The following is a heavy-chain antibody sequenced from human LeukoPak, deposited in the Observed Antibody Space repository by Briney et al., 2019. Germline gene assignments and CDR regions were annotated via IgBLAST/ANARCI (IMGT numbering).Heavy chain of an antibody. CDR2: IIPIFGTA. J-gene: IGHJ4*02. D-gene: IGHD3-9*01. CDR3: AREIRYFDWLVPYYFDY. V-gene: IGHV1-69*05. CDR1: GGTFSSYA. Sequence: SVKLSCKASGGTFSSYAISWVRQAPGQGLEWMGRIIPIFGTANYAQKFQGRVTITTDESTSTAYMELSSLRSEDTAVYYCAREIRYFDWLVPYYFDYWGQGTLVTVSS.